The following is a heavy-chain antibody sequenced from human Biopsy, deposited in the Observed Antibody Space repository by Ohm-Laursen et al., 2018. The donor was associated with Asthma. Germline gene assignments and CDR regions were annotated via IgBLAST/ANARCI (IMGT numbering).Heavy chain of an antibody. CDR1: GDAMSTSGSY. CDR2: IYYSGRT. CDR3: ARHWDWGSFFDY. Sequence: TLSLTCVVSGDAMSTSGSYWGWIRQSPGKGLEWIGSIYYSGRTYYNPSLEGRVTISVDTSKNHFSLKLSSVTAADTAVYYCARHWDWGSFFDYWGQGTPVTVSS. J-gene: IGHJ4*02. D-gene: IGHD7-27*01. V-gene: IGHV4-39*01.